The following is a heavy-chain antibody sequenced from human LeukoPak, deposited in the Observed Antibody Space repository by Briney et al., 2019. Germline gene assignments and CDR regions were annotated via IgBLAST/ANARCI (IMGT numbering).Heavy chain of an antibody. J-gene: IGHJ4*02. D-gene: IGHD3-10*01. Sequence: GASVKVSCKASGGTFSSYAISWVRQAPGQGLGWMGGIIPIFGTANYAQKFQGRVTITADESTSTAYMELSSLRSEDTAVYYCASHYYGSGSYDYWGQGTLVTVSS. CDR3: ASHYYGSGSYDY. CDR1: GGTFSSYA. CDR2: IIPIFGTA. V-gene: IGHV1-69*13.